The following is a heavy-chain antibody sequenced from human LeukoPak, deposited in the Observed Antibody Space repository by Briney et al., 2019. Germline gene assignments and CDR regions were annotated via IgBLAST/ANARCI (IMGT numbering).Heavy chain of an antibody. V-gene: IGHV1-69*04. J-gene: IGHJ3*02. CDR1: GGTFSNYA. CDR3: ARVTESAGWGPFDI. D-gene: IGHD3-16*01. CDR2: IIPMLGIA. Sequence: SVKVSCKASGGTFSNYAINWVRQAPGQGLEWMGRIIPMLGIANYAQKFQDRVMITADKSTSTAYMELSSLRSEDAALYYCARVTESAGWGPFDIWGQGTMVTVSS.